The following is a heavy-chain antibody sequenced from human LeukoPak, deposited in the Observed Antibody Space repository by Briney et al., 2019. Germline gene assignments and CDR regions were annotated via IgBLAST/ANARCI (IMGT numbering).Heavy chain of an antibody. CDR3: ASAGYYDSNGYYLSY. CDR1: GGSISSYY. J-gene: IGHJ4*02. D-gene: IGHD3-22*01. V-gene: IGHV4-4*07. CDR2: IYSSVST. Sequence: PSETLSLTCTVSGGSISSYYWSWIRPPAGKGLEWIGRIYSSVSTNYNPSLKSRVTMSVDTSKNQFSLKLNSVTAADTAAYYCASAGYYDSNGYYLSYWGQGTLVTVSS.